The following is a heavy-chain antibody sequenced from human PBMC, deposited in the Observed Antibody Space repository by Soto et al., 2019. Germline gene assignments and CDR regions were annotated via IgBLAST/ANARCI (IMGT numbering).Heavy chain of an antibody. CDR1: GFPFSNYA. Sequence: GGSLRLSCAASGFPFSNYAMSWVRQAPGKGLEWVSSIRDSADSTYYADSVQGRFSISRDNSKNTLYPQMNSLSAEDTAMYYCARRHNWNYVLDYWGQGTLVTVSS. CDR2: IRDSADST. J-gene: IGHJ4*02. D-gene: IGHD1-7*01. CDR3: ARRHNWNYVLDY. V-gene: IGHV3-23*01.